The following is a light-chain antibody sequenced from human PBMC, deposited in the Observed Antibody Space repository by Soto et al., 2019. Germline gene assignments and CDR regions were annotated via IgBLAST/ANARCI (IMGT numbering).Light chain of an antibody. J-gene: IGKJ1*01. Sequence: EIVLTQSPGTLSLSPGERATLSCRASQSVSNNYLAWYQQKPGQAPRLLIYDASTRATGVPDRFTGSGSGTDFTLTISELEPEDFAVYYCQQYGGLPLTFGQGTKVDI. V-gene: IGKV3-20*01. CDR2: DAS. CDR3: QQYGGLPLT. CDR1: QSVSNNY.